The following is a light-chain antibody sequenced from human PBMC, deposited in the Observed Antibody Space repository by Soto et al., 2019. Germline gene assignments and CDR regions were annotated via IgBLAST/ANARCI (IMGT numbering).Light chain of an antibody. J-gene: IGLJ1*01. Sequence: QSVLTQPASVSGSPGQSITISCTGTSTDVGSHKLVSWYQQYPGNAPKLIIFEAYRRPSGVSNRFSGSKSGSTASLTISGLQAEDEADYYCCSNAVGSTYVFGTGTKVTVL. CDR2: EAY. CDR1: STDVGSHKL. V-gene: IGLV2-23*01. CDR3: CSNAVGSTYV.